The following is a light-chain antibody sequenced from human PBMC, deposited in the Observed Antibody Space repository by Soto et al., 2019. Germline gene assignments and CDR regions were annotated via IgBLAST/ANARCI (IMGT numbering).Light chain of an antibody. CDR2: DSS. V-gene: IGKV1-6*01. CDR1: QGARNG. Sequence: ALQKSQSGSCVSASLGDRITINRRASQGARNGLGWYQQKPGKAPKLVIDDSSSLQRGGPSRLSGSGSGTDFTLTISSLHPEYFADYYCLQDYKDTRTFGQGTKVDIK. CDR3: LQDYKDTRT. J-gene: IGKJ1*01.